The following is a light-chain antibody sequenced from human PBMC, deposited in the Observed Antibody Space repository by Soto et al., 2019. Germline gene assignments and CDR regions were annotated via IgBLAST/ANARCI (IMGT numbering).Light chain of an antibody. J-gene: IGKJ2*01. V-gene: IGKV3-15*01. CDR2: GTS. Sequence: EIVMTQSPATLSVSPGERATLSCRASQSVSSNFAWYQQKPGQAPRLLIYGTSTRATGIPARFSGSGSRTEFTLTISTLQSEDFAVYYCQQYNNWPTNTFGQGTKLEIK. CDR1: QSVSSN. CDR3: QQYNNWPTNT.